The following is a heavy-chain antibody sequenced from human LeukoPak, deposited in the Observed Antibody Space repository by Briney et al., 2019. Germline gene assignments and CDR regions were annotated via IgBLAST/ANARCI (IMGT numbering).Heavy chain of an antibody. D-gene: IGHD3-22*01. V-gene: IGHV3-23*01. CDR1: GFTFSSYG. Sequence: GGTLRLSCAASGFTFSSYGMSWVRQAPGKGLEWVSAISGSGGSTYYADSVKGRFTISRDNSKNTLYLQMNSLRAEDTAVYYCAKNPLDDSSGYYWRLNYFDYWGQGTLVTVSS. CDR2: ISGSGGST. CDR3: AKNPLDDSSGYYWRLNYFDY. J-gene: IGHJ4*02.